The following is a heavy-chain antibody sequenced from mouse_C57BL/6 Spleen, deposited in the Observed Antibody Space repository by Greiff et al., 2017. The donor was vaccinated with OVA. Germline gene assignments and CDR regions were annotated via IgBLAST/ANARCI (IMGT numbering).Heavy chain of an antibody. D-gene: IGHD2-4*01. CDR1: GYTFTEYT. J-gene: IGHJ2*01. CDR3: ARHEDHYDYGAGYFDY. Sequence: LQESGAELVKPGASVKLSCKASGYTFTEYTIHWVKQRSGQGLEWIGWFYPGSGSIKYNEKFKDKATLTADKSSSTVYMELSRLTSEDSAVYFCARHEDHYDYGAGYFDYWGQGTTLTVSS. CDR2: FYPGSGSI. V-gene: IGHV1-62-2*01.